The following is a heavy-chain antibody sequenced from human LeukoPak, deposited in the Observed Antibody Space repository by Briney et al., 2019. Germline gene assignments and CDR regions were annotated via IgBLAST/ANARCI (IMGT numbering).Heavy chain of an antibody. J-gene: IGHJ5*02. V-gene: IGHV3-13*01. D-gene: IGHD2-21*02. CDR3: AVVTSPSIS. Sequence: TGGSLRLSCAASGFTFSNYDMHWVRQATGKGLEWVSAIGSAGDIYYLGSVRGRFTISRENAKNSLYLQMNSLRPGDTALYYCAVVTSPSISWGQGTQVTVSS. CDR1: GFTFSNYD. CDR2: IGSAGDI.